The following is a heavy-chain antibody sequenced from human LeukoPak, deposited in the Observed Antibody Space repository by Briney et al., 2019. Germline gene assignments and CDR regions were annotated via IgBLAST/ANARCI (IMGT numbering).Heavy chain of an antibody. J-gene: IGHJ4*02. D-gene: IGHD3-16*01. CDR1: GFIFDDYG. V-gene: IGHV3-20*04. Sequence: GGSLRLSCAASGFIFDDYGMSWVRQAPGKGLEWVSGINGNGGSTGYADSVKGRFTISRDNAKSSLYLQMSTLRVEDTAVYYCARDRAFGVDFDYWGQGTLVTVSS. CDR3: ARDRAFGVDFDY. CDR2: INGNGGST.